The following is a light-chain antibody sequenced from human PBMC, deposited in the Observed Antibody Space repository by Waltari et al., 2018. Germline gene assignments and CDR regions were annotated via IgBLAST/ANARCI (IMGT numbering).Light chain of an antibody. CDR3: QSYDSSLSGWV. J-gene: IGLJ3*02. Sequence: QSVLTQPPSVSGAPGQRVTIPCTGSTSTIGAGFDVPWYQHLQGTAPKLLLSADNTRPSGVSDRFSGSQSGTSASLAITGLQAEDEADYYCQSYDSSLSGWVFGGGTKLTVL. CDR1: TSTIGAGFD. V-gene: IGLV1-40*01. CDR2: ADN.